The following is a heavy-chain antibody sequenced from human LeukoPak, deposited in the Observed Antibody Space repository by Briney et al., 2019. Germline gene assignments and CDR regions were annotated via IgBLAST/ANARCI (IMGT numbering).Heavy chain of an antibody. CDR1: GGSISSGSYY. V-gene: IGHV4-39*01. CDR3: ARLKLGAYFDL. Sequence: NPSETLSLTCAVSGGSISSGSYYWGWIRQPPGKGLEWIGSIYYSGITYYNPSLKSRVTISVDTSKNQFSLKLTSVTAADTAVYYCARLKLGAYFDLWGRGTLVTVSS. J-gene: IGHJ2*01. D-gene: IGHD3-16*01. CDR2: IYYSGIT.